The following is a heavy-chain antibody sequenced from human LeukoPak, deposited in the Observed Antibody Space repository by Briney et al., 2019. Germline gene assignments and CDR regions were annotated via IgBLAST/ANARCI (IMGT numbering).Heavy chain of an antibody. V-gene: IGHV4-59*01. D-gene: IGHD6-19*01. Sequence: PSETLSLTCTVSGGSISSYYWSWIWQPPGKGLEWIGYIYYSGSTNYNPSLKSRVTISVDTSKNQFSLKLSSVTAADTAVYYCARGSRGSGWSRAFDIWGQGTMVTVSS. J-gene: IGHJ3*02. CDR1: GGSISSYY. CDR2: IYYSGST. CDR3: ARGSRGSGWSRAFDI.